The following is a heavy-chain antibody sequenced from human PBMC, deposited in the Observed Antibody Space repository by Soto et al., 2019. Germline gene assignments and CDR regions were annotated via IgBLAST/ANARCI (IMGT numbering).Heavy chain of an antibody. CDR2: IRTKINNYAT. V-gene: IGHV3-73*01. Sequence: PGGSLRLSCVASGFTLSGSSVHWVRQAPGKGLEWVGRIRTKINNYATAYAASVNGRFTISRDDSRNTAYLQMNSLKTEDTAVYYCGFYYLGQGTLVT. CDR3: GFYY. CDR1: GFTLSGSS. J-gene: IGHJ4*02.